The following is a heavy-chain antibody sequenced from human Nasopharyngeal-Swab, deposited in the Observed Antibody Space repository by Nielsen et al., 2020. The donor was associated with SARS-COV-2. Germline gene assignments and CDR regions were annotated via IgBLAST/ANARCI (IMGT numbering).Heavy chain of an antibody. CDR3: ARAVKYYYGSGSYLLDY. D-gene: IGHD3-10*01. V-gene: IGHV1-46*01. CDR2: INPSGGST. Sequence: ASVKVSCKASGYTFTSYYMHWVRQAPGQGLEWMGIINPSGGSTSYAQKFQGRVTMTRDTSTSTVYMELSSLRSEDTAVYYCARAVKYYYGSGSYLLDYWGQGTLVTVPS. J-gene: IGHJ4*02. CDR1: GYTFTSYY.